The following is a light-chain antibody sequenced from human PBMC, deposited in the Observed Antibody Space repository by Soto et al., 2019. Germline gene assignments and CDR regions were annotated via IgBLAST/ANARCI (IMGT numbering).Light chain of an antibody. CDR1: QSVSSNY. CDR2: GAS. CDR3: QQYGSTPFT. Sequence: EIVVTQSPGTLSLSPGERATLSCRASQSVSSNYFAWYQQKPGQAPRLLIDGASSRASDIPDRFSGSGSGTDFTLIISRLEPDDFAMYYCQQYGSTPFTFGPGTKVDVK. V-gene: IGKV3-20*01. J-gene: IGKJ3*01.